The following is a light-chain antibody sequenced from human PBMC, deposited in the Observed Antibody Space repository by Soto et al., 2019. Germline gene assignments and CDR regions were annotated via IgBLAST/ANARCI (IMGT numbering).Light chain of an antibody. V-gene: IGKV1-39*01. J-gene: IGKJ4*01. CDR1: QSISTY. CDR3: QQSYKAPLT. Sequence: DIQMTQSPSSLSASVGDRVTLTCRASQSISTYLNWYQQKPGEAPNLLIYLASSLQSGVPSRFSGSGSGTDFTLTISSLQAEDCATYYCQQSYKAPLTFGGGTKVEIK. CDR2: LAS.